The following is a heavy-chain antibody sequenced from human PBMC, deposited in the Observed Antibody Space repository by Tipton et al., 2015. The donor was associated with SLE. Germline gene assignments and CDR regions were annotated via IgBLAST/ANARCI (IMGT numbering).Heavy chain of an antibody. CDR3: TTDRCITIFGVLIEACYYYYMDV. CDR2: IKSKTDGGTT. J-gene: IGHJ6*03. Sequence: GSLRLSCAASGFTFSSYSMNWVRQAPGKGLEWVGRIKSKTDGGTTDYAAPVKGRFTISRDDSKNTLYLQMNSLKTEDTAVYYCTTDRCITIFGVLIEACYYYYMDVWGKGTTVTVSS. V-gene: IGHV3-15*01. CDR1: GFTFSSYS. D-gene: IGHD3-3*01.